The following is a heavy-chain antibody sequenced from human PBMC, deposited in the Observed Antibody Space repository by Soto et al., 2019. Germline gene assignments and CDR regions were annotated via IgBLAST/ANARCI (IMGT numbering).Heavy chain of an antibody. V-gene: IGHV3-74*01. J-gene: IGHJ5*02. Sequence: PGGSLRLSCAASGFTFSSYWMHWVRQAPGKGLVWVSRINSDGSSTSYADSVKGRFTISRDNAKNTLYLQMNSLRAEDTAVYYFARDRHFGITFGGVIVNNWFDPWGQGTLVTVSS. CDR2: INSDGSST. CDR1: GFTFSSYW. CDR3: ARDRHFGITFGGVIVNNWFDP. D-gene: IGHD3-16*02.